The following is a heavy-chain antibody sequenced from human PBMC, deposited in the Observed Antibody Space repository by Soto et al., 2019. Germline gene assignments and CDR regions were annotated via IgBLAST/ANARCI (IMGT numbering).Heavy chain of an antibody. CDR2: ISGNSGSI. CDR1: GFTFSGNE. D-gene: IGHD3-3*01. J-gene: IGHJ6*02. Sequence: GGSLRLSCVASGFTFSGNEMHWSRQAPGKGLEWVLGISGNSGSIGYADSVKGRFTISRDNAKNSLYLQTNRLRAEDTALYYCAKDSYYDFWSAYYGMDVWGQGTTVTVSS. CDR3: AKDSYYDFWSAYYGMDV. V-gene: IGHV3-9*01.